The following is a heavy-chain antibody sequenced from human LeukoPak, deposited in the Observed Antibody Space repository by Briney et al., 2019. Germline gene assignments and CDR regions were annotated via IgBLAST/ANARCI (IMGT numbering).Heavy chain of an antibody. V-gene: IGHV4-59*12. CDR2: IYYSGST. Sequence: SETLSLTCTVSGGSISSYYWSWIRQPPGKGLEWIGYIYYSGSTNYNPSLKSRVTISVDTSKNQFSLKLSSVTAADTAVYYCARDRRWGTSGHDAFDIWGQGTMVTVSS. D-gene: IGHD3-16*01. CDR1: GGSISSYY. J-gene: IGHJ3*02. CDR3: ARDRRWGTSGHDAFDI.